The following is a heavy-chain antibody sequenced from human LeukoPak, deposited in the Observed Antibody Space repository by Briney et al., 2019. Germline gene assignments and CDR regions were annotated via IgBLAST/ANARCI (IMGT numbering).Heavy chain of an antibody. J-gene: IGHJ3*02. CDR3: ARDPYGRIDAFDI. Sequence: SETLSLTCSVSGGSVSHSSYYWAWIRQSPGKGLEWIGSIYYSGSTYYNPSLKSRVTISVDTSKNQFSLKLSSVTAADTAVYYCARDPYGRIDAFDIWGQGTMVTVSS. V-gene: IGHV4-39*07. D-gene: IGHD4-17*01. CDR2: IYYSGST. CDR1: GGSVSHSSYY.